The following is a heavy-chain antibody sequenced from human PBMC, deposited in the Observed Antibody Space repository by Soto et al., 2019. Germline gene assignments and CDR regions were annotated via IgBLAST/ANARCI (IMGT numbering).Heavy chain of an antibody. Sequence: QVQLVQSGAELKNPGASVRVSCKASGFTFPSYGITWVRQAPGQGLEWMGWITASNGNTHYAQNLQGRVTMTTDTSTSTAYMELWRLNSDDTAVYYCARGSSYGSFWYFDLWGRGTLVTVSS. CDR1: GFTFPSYG. CDR3: ARGSSYGSFWYFDL. J-gene: IGHJ2*01. V-gene: IGHV1-18*01. D-gene: IGHD3-16*01. CDR2: ITASNGNT.